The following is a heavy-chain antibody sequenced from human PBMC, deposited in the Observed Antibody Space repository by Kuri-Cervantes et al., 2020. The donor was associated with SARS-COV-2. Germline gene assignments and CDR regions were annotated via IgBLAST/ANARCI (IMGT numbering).Heavy chain of an antibody. D-gene: IGHD1-26*01. J-gene: IGHJ4*02. CDR1: GFTFSSYG. CDR3: AKDQGGPVGATPDY. CDR2: ISYDGSNK. Sequence: GESLKISWAASGFTFSSYGMHWVRQAPGKGLEWVAVISYDGSNKYYADSVKGRFTISRDNSKNTLYLQMNSLRAEDTGVYYCAKDQGGPVGATPDYWGRGTLVTVSS. V-gene: IGHV3-30*18.